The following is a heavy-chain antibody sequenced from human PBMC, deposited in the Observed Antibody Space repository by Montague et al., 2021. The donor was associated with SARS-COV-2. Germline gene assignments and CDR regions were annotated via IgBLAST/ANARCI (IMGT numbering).Heavy chain of an antibody. CDR3: ASQDAWAYCGDEGYRGWFDS. V-gene: IGHV4-59*01. Sequence: SETLSLTCTVSFGSISTYYWSWIRQPPGKGLEWIRFIFYNGSTKYNPSLKRRVSISLDTSKNQFSLKLSSVTAADTAVSYCASQDAWAYCGDEGYRGWFDSWGQGTLVTVSS. J-gene: IGHJ5*01. D-gene: IGHD2-21*01. CDR1: FGSISTYY. CDR2: IFYNGST.